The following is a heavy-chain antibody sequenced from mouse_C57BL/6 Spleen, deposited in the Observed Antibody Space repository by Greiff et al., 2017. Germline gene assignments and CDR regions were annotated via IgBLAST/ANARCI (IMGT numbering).Heavy chain of an antibody. V-gene: IGHV1-82*01. D-gene: IGHD1-1*01. CDR3: ARGVYYYGSSYYFDV. CDR1: GYAFSSSW. CDR2: IYPGDGDT. J-gene: IGHJ1*03. Sequence: VKLMESGPELVKPGASVKISCKASGYAFSSSWMNWVKQRPGKGLEWIGRIYPGDGDTNYNGKFKGKATLTADKSSSTAYMQLSSLTSEDSAVYFCARGVYYYGSSYYFDVWGTGTTVTVSS.